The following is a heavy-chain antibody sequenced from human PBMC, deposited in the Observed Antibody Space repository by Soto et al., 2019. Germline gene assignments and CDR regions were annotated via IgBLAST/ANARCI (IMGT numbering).Heavy chain of an antibody. CDR1: GFTFDDYA. D-gene: IGHD3-10*01. Sequence: GGSLRLSCAASGFTFDDYAMHWVRQAPGKGLEWVSGISWNSGSIGYADSVKGRFTISRDNAKNSLYLQMNSLRAEDTALYYCAKGGLLWFPSGFDYWGQGTLVTVSS. V-gene: IGHV3-9*01. CDR2: ISWNSGSI. CDR3: AKGGLLWFPSGFDY. J-gene: IGHJ4*02.